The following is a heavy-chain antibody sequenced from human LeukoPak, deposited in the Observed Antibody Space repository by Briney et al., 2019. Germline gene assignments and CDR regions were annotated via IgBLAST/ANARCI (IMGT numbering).Heavy chain of an antibody. CDR3: ARGRGRKYYGSGSYFN. J-gene: IGHJ4*02. CDR2: IIPIFGTA. V-gene: IGHV1-69*13. D-gene: IGHD3-10*01. Sequence: SVKVSCKASGGTFSSYAISWVRQAPGQGLEWMGGIIPIFGTANYAQKFQGRVTITADESTSTAYMELSSLRSEDTAVYYCARGRGRKYYGSGSYFNWGQGTLVSVSS. CDR1: GGTFSSYA.